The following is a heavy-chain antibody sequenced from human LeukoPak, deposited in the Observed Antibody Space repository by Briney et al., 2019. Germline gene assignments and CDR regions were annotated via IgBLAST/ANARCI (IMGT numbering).Heavy chain of an antibody. CDR3: ARGRTMVRGVIMGSY. D-gene: IGHD3-10*01. CDR2: INPSGGST. CDR1: GYTFTSYY. V-gene: IGHV1-46*01. J-gene: IGHJ4*02. Sequence: ASVKDSCKASGYTFTSYYMHGVRQAPGQGLEWMGIINPSGGSTSYAQKFQGRVTMTRDMSTSTVYMELSSLRSEDTAVYYCARGRTMVRGVIMGSYWGQGTLVTLSS.